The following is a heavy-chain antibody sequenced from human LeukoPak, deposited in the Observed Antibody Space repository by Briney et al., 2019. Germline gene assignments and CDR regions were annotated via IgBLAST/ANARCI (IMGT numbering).Heavy chain of an antibody. V-gene: IGHV4-39*07. CDR1: GGSISSSSYY. CDR3: ARNDCSSTSCPTFDY. D-gene: IGHD2-2*01. CDR2: IYYSGST. Sequence: SETLSLTCTVSGGSISSSSYYWGWIRQPPGKGLEWIGSIYYSGSTYYNPSLKSRVTISVDTSKNQFSLKLSSVTAADTAVYYCARNDCSSTSCPTFDYWGQGTLVTVSS. J-gene: IGHJ4*02.